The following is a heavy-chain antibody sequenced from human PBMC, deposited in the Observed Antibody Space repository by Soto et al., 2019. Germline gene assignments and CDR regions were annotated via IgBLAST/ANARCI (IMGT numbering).Heavy chain of an antibody. Sequence: GGSLRLSCAASGFTFSSYAMSWVRQAPGKGLERVSAISGSGGSTYYADSVKGRFTISRDNSKNTLYLQMNSLRAEDTAVYYCAKRATPVTQEYYFDYWGQGTLVTVSS. J-gene: IGHJ4*02. D-gene: IGHD4-4*01. CDR2: ISGSGGST. CDR1: GFTFSSYA. V-gene: IGHV3-23*01. CDR3: AKRATPVTQEYYFDY.